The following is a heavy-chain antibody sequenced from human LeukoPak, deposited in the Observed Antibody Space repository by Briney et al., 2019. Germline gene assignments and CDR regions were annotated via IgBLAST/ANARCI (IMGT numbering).Heavy chain of an antibody. D-gene: IGHD3-10*01. CDR1: GFTFSRHG. CDR2: ISNEGNYK. CDR3: AKGGHYLFDY. Sequence: GGSLRLPCEGSGFTFSRHGMHWVRQAPGKGLEWVAVISNEGNYKYYGDSVKGRFAISRDNFKNTTYLQMNYLRPEDTAVYFCAKGGHYLFDYWGQGALVTVSS. J-gene: IGHJ4*02. V-gene: IGHV3-30*18.